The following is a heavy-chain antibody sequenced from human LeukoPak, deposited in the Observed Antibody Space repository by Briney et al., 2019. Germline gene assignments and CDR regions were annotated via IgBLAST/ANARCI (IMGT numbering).Heavy chain of an antibody. CDR3: ASLTGTARGY. J-gene: IGHJ4*02. D-gene: IGHD1-7*01. CDR1: GASISSYY. Sequence: SETLSLTCTVSGASISSYYWSWIRQPPGKGLEWIGYIYDSGSTNYNPSLKSRVTISLDTSMNQFSLKLSSVTAADTAVYYCASLTGTARGYWGQGTLATVSS. CDR2: IYDSGST. V-gene: IGHV4-59*08.